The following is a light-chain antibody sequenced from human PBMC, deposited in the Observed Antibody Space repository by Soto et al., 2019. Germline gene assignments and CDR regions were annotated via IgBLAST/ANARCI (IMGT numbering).Light chain of an antibody. Sequence: EIVLTQSPGTVSLSPVERASLSFMASQSVSSSYLAWYQQIPGQAPKLLINDASRRATGIPDRFSGSGSGTDFTLTISRLETEDFAVHYCQQYGSSGTFGQGTKVDIK. J-gene: IGKJ1*01. V-gene: IGKV3-20*01. CDR3: QQYGSSGT. CDR2: DAS. CDR1: QSVSSSY.